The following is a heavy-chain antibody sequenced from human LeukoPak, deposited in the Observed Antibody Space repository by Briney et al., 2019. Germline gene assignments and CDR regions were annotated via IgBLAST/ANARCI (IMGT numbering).Heavy chain of an antibody. CDR2: ISYIGST. CDR1: TDSFSSYY. Sequence: SETLSLTCAVSTDSFSSYYWTWIRQPPGKGLEWIGYISYIGSTNYNPSLKSRVTISIDTSKNQFSLKLSSVTAADTAVYYCARDLVTVTKGFDIWGQGTMVSVSS. D-gene: IGHD4-17*01. V-gene: IGHV4-59*01. CDR3: ARDLVTVTKGFDI. J-gene: IGHJ3*02.